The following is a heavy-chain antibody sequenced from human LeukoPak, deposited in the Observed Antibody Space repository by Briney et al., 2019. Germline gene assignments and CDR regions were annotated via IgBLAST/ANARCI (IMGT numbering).Heavy chain of an antibody. V-gene: IGHV3-9*01. Sequence: GGSLRLSCAASGFIFDDYVMPWVRQAPGKGLEWVSGISWNSGRIGYADSVKGRFTISRDNAKNSLYLQMNSLRAEDTALYYCAKDLTYDSSGYGLDYWGQGTLVTVSS. CDR1: GFIFDDYV. J-gene: IGHJ4*02. D-gene: IGHD3-22*01. CDR3: AKDLTYDSSGYGLDY. CDR2: ISWNSGRI.